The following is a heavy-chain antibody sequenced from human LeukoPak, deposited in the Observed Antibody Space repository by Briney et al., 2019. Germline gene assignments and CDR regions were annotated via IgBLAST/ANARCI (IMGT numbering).Heavy chain of an antibody. Sequence: AGGSLRLSCAASGFTFSSYAMSWVRQAPGKGLEWVSVISGNSGSTYYADSVKGRFTISRDNFKNTLDLRMNSLRAEDAAVYYGAKGNGGSSYSGLVSWGQGTLVIVSA. V-gene: IGHV3-23*01. D-gene: IGHD2-15*01. J-gene: IGHJ5*02. CDR2: ISGNSGST. CDR1: GFTFSSYA. CDR3: AKGNGGSSYSGLVS.